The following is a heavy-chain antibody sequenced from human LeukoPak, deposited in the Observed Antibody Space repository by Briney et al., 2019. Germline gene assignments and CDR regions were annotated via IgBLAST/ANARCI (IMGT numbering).Heavy chain of an antibody. J-gene: IGHJ5*02. V-gene: IGHV4-4*07. CDR3: ARVVEAAAIRGWFDP. D-gene: IGHD2-2*02. CDR2: IYTSGST. Sequence: PSETLSLTCTVSGGSISSYYWSWIRQPAGKGLEWIGRIYTSGSTNYNPSLKSRVTISVDTSKNQFSLKLSSVTAADTAVYYCARVVEAAAIRGWFDPWGQGTLVTVSS. CDR1: GGSISSYY.